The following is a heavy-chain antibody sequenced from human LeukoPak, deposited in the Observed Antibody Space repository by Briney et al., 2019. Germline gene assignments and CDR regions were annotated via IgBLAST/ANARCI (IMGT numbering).Heavy chain of an antibody. CDR2: MNPNSGNT. CDR3: ARDLGDYYDSNGYYNWFDP. D-gene: IGHD3-22*01. Sequence: ASVKVSCKASGYTFTSYDINWVRQATGQGLEWMGWMNPNSGNTGYAQKFQGRVTMTRNTSISTAYMELSSLRSEDTAVYYCARDLGDYYDSNGYYNWFDPWGQGTLVTVSS. J-gene: IGHJ5*02. V-gene: IGHV1-8*01. CDR1: GYTFTSYD.